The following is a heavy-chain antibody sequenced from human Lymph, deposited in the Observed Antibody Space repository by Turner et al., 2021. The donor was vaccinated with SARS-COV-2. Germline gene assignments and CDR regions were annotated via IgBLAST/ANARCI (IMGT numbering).Heavy chain of an antibody. D-gene: IGHD3-10*01. J-gene: IGHJ3*02. V-gene: IGHV3-66*01. CDR3: ARDFREGAFDI. CDR2: IYSGGST. CDR1: VLIVSRNY. Sequence: EVQLVEPGGAWVHPGGSLRRSCAASVLIVSRNYMRWVRQAPGKGLEWVSVIYSGGSTYYADSVKGRFTISRNNSKNTLYLQMNSLRAEDTAVYYCARDFREGAFDIWGQGTMVTISS.